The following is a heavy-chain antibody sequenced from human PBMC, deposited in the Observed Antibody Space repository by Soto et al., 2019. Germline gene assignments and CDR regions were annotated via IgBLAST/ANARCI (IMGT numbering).Heavy chain of an antibody. CDR2: INPNSGGT. Sequence: ASVKVSCKASGYTFTGYYMHWVRQAPGQGREWMGWINPNSGGTNYAQKFQGRVTMTRDTSISTAYMKLSRLRSDDTAVYYCARDMVYYYDSSGYSGADYWGQGXLVTVHS. CDR1: GYTFTGYY. CDR3: ARDMVYYYDSSGYSGADY. J-gene: IGHJ4*02. D-gene: IGHD3-22*01. V-gene: IGHV1-2*02.